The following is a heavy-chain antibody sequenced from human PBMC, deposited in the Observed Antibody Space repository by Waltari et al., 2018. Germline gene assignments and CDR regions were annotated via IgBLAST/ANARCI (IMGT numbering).Heavy chain of an antibody. CDR3: ARGVAAAGSSLYGYYYYMDV. CDR1: GGSISSYY. J-gene: IGHJ6*03. Sequence: QVQLQESGPGLVKPSETLSLTCTVSGGSISSYYWSWIRQPPGKGLEWIGYIYYSGSTHYNPSLKRRVTRSVDTSKTQFSLKLSSVTAADTAVYYCARGVAAAGSSLYGYYYYMDVWGKGTTVTVSS. D-gene: IGHD6-13*01. CDR2: IYYSGST. V-gene: IGHV4-59*01.